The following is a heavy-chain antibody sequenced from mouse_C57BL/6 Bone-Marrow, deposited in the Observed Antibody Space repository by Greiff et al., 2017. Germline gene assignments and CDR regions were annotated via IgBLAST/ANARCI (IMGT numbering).Heavy chain of an antibody. D-gene: IGHD2-3*01. J-gene: IGHJ2*01. CDR2: IGPENGDT. V-gene: IGHV14-4*01. CDR3: TTHDGYSYYFDY. Sequence: EVQLQQSGAELVRPGASVKLSCTASGFNIKDDYMHWVKQRPEQGLEWIGWIGPENGDTEYASKFQGKATITADTSSNTAYLQLSSLTSEDTAVYYCTTHDGYSYYFDYWGQGTTLTVSS. CDR1: GFNIKDDY.